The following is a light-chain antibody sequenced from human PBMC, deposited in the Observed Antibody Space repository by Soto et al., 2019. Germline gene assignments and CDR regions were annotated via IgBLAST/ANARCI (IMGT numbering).Light chain of an antibody. CDR2: EVT. J-gene: IGLJ3*02. Sequence: QSALTQPASVSGSPGQTITIYCTGTSRDVGGYNYVSWYQQHPGKAPKLMIYEVTNRPSGVSDRFSGSKSANSASLTISGLQAEDEADYYCSSYTSDSTWVFGGGTKLTVL. V-gene: IGLV2-14*03. CDR3: SSYTSDSTWV. CDR1: SRDVGGYNY.